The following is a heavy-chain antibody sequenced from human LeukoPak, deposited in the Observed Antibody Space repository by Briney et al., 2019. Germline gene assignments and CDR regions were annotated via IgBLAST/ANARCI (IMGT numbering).Heavy chain of an antibody. Sequence: ASVKVSCKVSGYTLTELSMHWVRQAPGKGLEWMGGFDPEDGETIYAQKFQGRVTITADKSTSTAYMELSSLRSEDTAVYYCASKYGSGMTGFDYWGQGTLVTVSS. CDR1: GYTLTELS. CDR2: FDPEDGET. V-gene: IGHV1-24*01. CDR3: ASKYGSGMTGFDY. D-gene: IGHD3-10*01. J-gene: IGHJ4*02.